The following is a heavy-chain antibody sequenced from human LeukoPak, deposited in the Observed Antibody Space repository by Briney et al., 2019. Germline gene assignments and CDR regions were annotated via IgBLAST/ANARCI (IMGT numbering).Heavy chain of an antibody. CDR1: GGSFSGYY. J-gene: IGHJ4*02. CDR2: INHSGST. Sequence: SETLSLTCAVYGGSFSGYYWSWIRRPPGKGLEWIGEINHSGSTNYNPSLKSRVTISVDTSKNQFSLKLSSVTAADTAVYYCARGAAWYSGSLDYWGQGTLVTVSS. CDR3: ARGAAWYSGSLDY. D-gene: IGHD1-26*01. V-gene: IGHV4-34*01.